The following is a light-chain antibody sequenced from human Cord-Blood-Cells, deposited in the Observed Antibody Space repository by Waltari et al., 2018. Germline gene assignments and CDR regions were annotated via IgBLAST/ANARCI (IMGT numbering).Light chain of an antibody. J-gene: IGKJ4*02. CDR1: QDISNY. Sequence: DIQMTQSPSSLSASVGHRVTITCQASQDISNYLNWYQQKPGKAPKLLIYDASNLETGVPSRFSGSGSGTDFTFTISSLQPEDIETYYCQQYDNLPLTFGGGTKVEIK. CDR2: DAS. CDR3: QQYDNLPLT. V-gene: IGKV1-33*01.